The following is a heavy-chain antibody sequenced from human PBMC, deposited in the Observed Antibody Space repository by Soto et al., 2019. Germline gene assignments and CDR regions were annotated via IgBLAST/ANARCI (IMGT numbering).Heavy chain of an antibody. Sequence: QVQLVQSGAEVKKPGSSVKVSCKASGGTFSSYAISWVRQAPGQGLEWMGGCIPIFSTANYAQKFQGRVTIHAAVSTSKAYMELSSLRSECTAVYYCPGVEPPDNVKWFGPRGQGTLVTVSS. CDR1: GGTFSSYA. CDR3: PGVEPPDNVKWFGP. CDR2: CIPIFSTA. D-gene: IGHD7-27*01. J-gene: IGHJ5*02. V-gene: IGHV1-69*01.